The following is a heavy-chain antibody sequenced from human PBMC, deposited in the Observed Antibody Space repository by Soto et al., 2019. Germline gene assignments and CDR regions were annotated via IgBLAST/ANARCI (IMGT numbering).Heavy chain of an antibody. CDR2: ISTNNGNT. D-gene: IGHD6-13*01. Sequence: QVQLVQSGAEVKKPGASVKVSCKASGYTFTSYGISWVRQAPGQGPEWMGWISTNNGNTNHAQKIRGRVTMTTDTSTSTAYMELRSLRSDDTAVYYCARHTSSWPFDYWGQGTLVTVSS. J-gene: IGHJ4*02. CDR1: GYTFTSYG. V-gene: IGHV1-18*01. CDR3: ARHTSSWPFDY.